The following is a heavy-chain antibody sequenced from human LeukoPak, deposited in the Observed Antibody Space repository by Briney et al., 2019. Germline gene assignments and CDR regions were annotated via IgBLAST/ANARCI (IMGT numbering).Heavy chain of an antibody. CDR1: GFTPSSYW. CDR2: INQDGHAQ. V-gene: IGHV3-7*01. D-gene: IGHD3-10*01. Sequence: GGSLRLSCAASGFTPSSYWMTWVRQAPGKGLEWVANINQDGHAQYYVQSVRGRFAISRDNAKSSLYLQMNSLSVEDTGVYYCARNSYGSGSHDHWGQGTLVTVSS. J-gene: IGHJ5*02. CDR3: ARNSYGSGSHDH.